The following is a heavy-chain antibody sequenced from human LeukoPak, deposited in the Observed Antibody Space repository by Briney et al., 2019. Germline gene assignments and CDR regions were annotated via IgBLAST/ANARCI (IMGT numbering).Heavy chain of an antibody. V-gene: IGHV3-21*01. CDR2: ISSTSTYI. D-gene: IGHD6-13*01. CDR1: GFTFSTYS. Sequence: PGGSLRLSCAASGFTFSTYSMNWVRQVPGRGLEWVSSISSTSTYIYYADSVKGRVTISRDNAKNSLYLQMNNLRAEDTAVYYCVRDLKAAAVTGSYYYGMDVWGKGTTVTVSS. CDR3: VRDLKAAAVTGSYYYGMDV. J-gene: IGHJ6*04.